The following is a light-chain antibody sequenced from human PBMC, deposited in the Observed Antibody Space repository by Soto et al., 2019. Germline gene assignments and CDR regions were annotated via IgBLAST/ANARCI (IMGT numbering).Light chain of an antibody. CDR2: DVS. CDR1: QSVSSSY. CDR3: QQYGSSPQT. V-gene: IGKV3-20*01. J-gene: IGKJ1*01. Sequence: EIVLTQSPGTLSLSPGERATLSCRASQSVSSSYLAWYQQKPGQAPRLLIYDVSSRATGIPDRFSGSGSGTDFTLTIGRLEPEDFAVYYCQQYGSSPQTFGQGTKVEIK.